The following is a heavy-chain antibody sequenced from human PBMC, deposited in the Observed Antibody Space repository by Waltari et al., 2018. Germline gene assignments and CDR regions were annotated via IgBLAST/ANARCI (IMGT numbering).Heavy chain of an antibody. D-gene: IGHD3-9*01. Sequence: QVQLVQSGAEVKKPGASVKVSCKASGYTFTGYYMHWVRQAPGPGLEWMGWINPNSVGTNYAQKLQGRVTMTRDTSISTAYMELSRLRSDDTAVYYCATTLRYFDLNFDYWGQGTLVTVSS. J-gene: IGHJ4*02. CDR1: GYTFTGYY. V-gene: IGHV1-2*02. CDR3: ATTLRYFDLNFDY. CDR2: INPNSVGT.